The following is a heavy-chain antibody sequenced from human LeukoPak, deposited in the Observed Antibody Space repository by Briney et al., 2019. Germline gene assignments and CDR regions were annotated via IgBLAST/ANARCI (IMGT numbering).Heavy chain of an antibody. Sequence: GGSLRLSCAASGFTVSSNYMSWVRQAPGKGLEWVSIIYSGGSTYYADSVKGLFTISRDNSKNTLYLQMNSLRGEDTAVYYCARGSPLLPGHWGQGTLVTVSS. D-gene: IGHD3-22*01. V-gene: IGHV3-53*01. J-gene: IGHJ4*02. CDR3: ARGSPLLPGH. CDR1: GFTVSSNY. CDR2: IYSGGST.